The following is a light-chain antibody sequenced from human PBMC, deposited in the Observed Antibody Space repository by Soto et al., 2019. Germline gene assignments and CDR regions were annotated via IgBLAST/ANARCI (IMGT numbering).Light chain of an antibody. CDR1: QNLGTLY. CDR3: QQYAGSPRT. J-gene: IGKJ1*01. V-gene: IGKV3-20*01. CDR2: SAS. Sequence: EIVLTQSPGTLSLSPGERGTLSCRASQNLGTLYLAWFQQKSGQAPRLLIYSASRRATGIPDRFTGSGSGTDFTLTITRVEPEDFAVYFYQQYAGSPRTFCQGTKLEIK.